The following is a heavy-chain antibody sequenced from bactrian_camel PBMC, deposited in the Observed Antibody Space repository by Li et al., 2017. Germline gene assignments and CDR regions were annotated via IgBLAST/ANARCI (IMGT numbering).Heavy chain of an antibody. J-gene: IGHJ4*01. CDR1: GFSLSPHP. D-gene: IGHD6*01. CDR2: INTSGGTT. Sequence: VQLVESGGGLVQPGGSLRLSCAAAGFSLSPHPMSWVRQAPGKGLEWVSTINTSGGTTYYADSVKGRFTISRDNAKNTVYLQLNSLQTSDMARYYCATSWNFTPADYWGQGTQVTVS. V-gene: IGHV3S40*01. CDR3: ATSWNFTPADY.